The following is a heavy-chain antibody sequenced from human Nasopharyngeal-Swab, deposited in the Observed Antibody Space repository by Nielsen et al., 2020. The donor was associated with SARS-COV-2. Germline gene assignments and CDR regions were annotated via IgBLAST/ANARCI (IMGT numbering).Heavy chain of an antibody. CDR2: ISSSGSTI. J-gene: IGHJ6*02. D-gene: IGHD3-9*01. CDR1: GFTFSDYY. Sequence: GESLKISCAASGFTFSDYYMSWIRQAPGKGLVWVSYISSSGSTIYYADSVKGRFTISRDNAKNSLYLQMNSLRAEDTAVYYCARDIKRYFDWLLPSYYYYGMDVWGQGTTVTVSS. CDR3: ARDIKRYFDWLLPSYYYYGMDV. V-gene: IGHV3-11*04.